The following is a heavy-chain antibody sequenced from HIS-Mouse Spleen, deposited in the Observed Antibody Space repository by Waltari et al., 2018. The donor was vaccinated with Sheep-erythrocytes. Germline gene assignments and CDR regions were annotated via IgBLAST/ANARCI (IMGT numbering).Heavy chain of an antibody. Sequence: QVQLQQWGAGLLKPSETLSLTCAVYGGSFSGYYWSWIRQPPGKGLEWIGEINHSGSPDYTPALRSRVTISVDTSKNQFSLKLSSVTAADTAVYYCARGGRRTGFDYWGQGTLVTVSS. V-gene: IGHV4-34*01. CDR2: INHSGSP. CDR1: GGSFSGYY. J-gene: IGHJ4*02. D-gene: IGHD3-9*01. CDR3: ARGGRRTGFDY.